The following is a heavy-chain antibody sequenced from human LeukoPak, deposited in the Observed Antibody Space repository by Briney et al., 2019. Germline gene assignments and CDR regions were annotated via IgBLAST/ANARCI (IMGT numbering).Heavy chain of an antibody. CDR3: ARVSGRPYDSSGHFDY. V-gene: IGHV5-51*01. J-gene: IGHJ4*02. CDR1: GYSFTSYW. CDR2: IYPGDSDT. Sequence: GESLKISCKGSGYSFTSYWIGWVRQMPGKGLEWMGIIYPGDSDTRYSPSFQGQVTISADKSISTAYLQWSSLKASDTAMYYCARVSGRPYDSSGHFDYWGQGTLVTVSS. D-gene: IGHD3-22*01.